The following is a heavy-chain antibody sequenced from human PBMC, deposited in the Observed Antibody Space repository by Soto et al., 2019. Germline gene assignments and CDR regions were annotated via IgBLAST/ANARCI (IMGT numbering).Heavy chain of an antibody. CDR1: GGTFSSYA. Sequence: GASVKVSCKASGGTFSSYAISCVRQAPGQGLEWMGGIIPIFGTANYAQKFQGRVTITADESTSTAYMELSSLRSEDTAVYYCARYIHPVTTLVAFDIWGQGTMVTVSS. CDR2: IIPIFGTA. J-gene: IGHJ3*02. D-gene: IGHD4-17*01. V-gene: IGHV1-69*13. CDR3: ARYIHPVTTLVAFDI.